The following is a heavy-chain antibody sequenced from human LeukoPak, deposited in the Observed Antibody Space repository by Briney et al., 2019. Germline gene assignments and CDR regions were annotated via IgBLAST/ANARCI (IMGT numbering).Heavy chain of an antibody. Sequence: SETLSLTCTVSGGSISSSSYYWGWIRQPPGEGLEWIGSIYYSGSTYYNPSLKSRVTISVDTSKNQFSLKLSSVTAADTAVYYCARDGGYYGSGSYLDVWGKGTTVTVSS. D-gene: IGHD3-10*01. J-gene: IGHJ6*04. CDR1: GGSISSSSYY. V-gene: IGHV4-39*07. CDR2: IYYSGST. CDR3: ARDGGYYGSGSYLDV.